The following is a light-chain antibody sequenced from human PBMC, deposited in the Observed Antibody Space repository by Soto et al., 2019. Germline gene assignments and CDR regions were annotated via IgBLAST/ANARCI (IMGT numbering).Light chain of an antibody. Sequence: ETVLTQSPGTLSLSPGERATLSCRASQSVSRSYLAWYQQKPGQAPRLLIYGVSNRATGIPDRFSGSGSATDFTLTISSLEPEDFAVYYCQQYDTSNTFDQGTKLEIK. J-gene: IGKJ2*01. CDR3: QQYDTSNT. V-gene: IGKV3-20*01. CDR2: GVS. CDR1: QSVSRSY.